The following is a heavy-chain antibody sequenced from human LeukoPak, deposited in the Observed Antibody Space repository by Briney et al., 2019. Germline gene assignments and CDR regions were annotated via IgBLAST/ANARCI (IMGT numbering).Heavy chain of an antibody. J-gene: IGHJ6*02. CDR2: ICSGGST. V-gene: IGHV3-66*01. CDR1: GFTVSSNY. CDR3: ARDRYSGSYSYYYGMDV. D-gene: IGHD1-26*01. Sequence: GGSLRLSCAASGFTVSSNYMSWVRQAPGKGLEWVSVICSGGSTYYADSVKGRFTISRDNSKNTLYLQMNSLRAEDTAVYYCARDRYSGSYSYYYGMDVWGQGTTVTVSS.